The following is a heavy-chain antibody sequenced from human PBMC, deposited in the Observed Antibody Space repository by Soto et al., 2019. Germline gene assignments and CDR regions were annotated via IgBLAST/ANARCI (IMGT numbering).Heavy chain of an antibody. V-gene: IGHV3-48*02. CDR3: ARKNTYYYDSSGRMDV. CDR1: GFTFSSYS. Sequence: EVQLVESGGGMVQPGGSLRLSCAASGFTFSSYSMNWVRQAPGKGLECVSYISSSSSTIYYPDSVKGRFTISRDNAKNSLYLQMNSLRDEDTAVYYCARKNTYYYDSSGRMDVWGQGTKVTVSS. D-gene: IGHD3-22*01. CDR2: ISSSSSTI. J-gene: IGHJ6*02.